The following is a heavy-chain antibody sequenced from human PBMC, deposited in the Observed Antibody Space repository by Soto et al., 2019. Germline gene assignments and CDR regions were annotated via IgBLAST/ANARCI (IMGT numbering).Heavy chain of an antibody. Sequence: GGSLRLSCAASGFTFSDAWMTWVRQAPGKGLEWVGRIKSKTDGGTTDYAAPVIGRFSISRDDSKSTLYLQMNSLKTEDTAVYYCTTGRPDYYDSSYYWSPFDYWGQGT. V-gene: IGHV3-15*01. CDR2: IKSKTDGGTT. J-gene: IGHJ4*02. CDR3: TTGRPDYYDSSYYWSPFDY. D-gene: IGHD3-22*01. CDR1: GFTFSDAW.